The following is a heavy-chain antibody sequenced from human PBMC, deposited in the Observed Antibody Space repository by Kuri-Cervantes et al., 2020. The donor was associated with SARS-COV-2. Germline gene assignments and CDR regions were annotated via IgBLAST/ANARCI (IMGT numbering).Heavy chain of an antibody. J-gene: IGHJ4*02. CDR1: GFTFSSYA. D-gene: IGHD3-22*01. CDR3: ARGGRDSGGYYYHPPPYYFDY. V-gene: IGHV3-30-3*01. CDR2: ISYDGSNK. Sequence: GGSLRLSCAASGFTFSSYAMHWVRQAPGKGLEWVAVISYDGSNKYYADSVKGRFTISRDNSKNTLYLQMNSPRAEDTAVYYCARGGRDSGGYYYHPPPYYFDYWGQGTLVTVSS.